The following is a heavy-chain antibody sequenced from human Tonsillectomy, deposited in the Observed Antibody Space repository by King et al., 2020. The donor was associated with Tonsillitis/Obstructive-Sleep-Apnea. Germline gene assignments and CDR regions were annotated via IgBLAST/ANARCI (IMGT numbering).Heavy chain of an antibody. CDR1: GYTFTGYY. D-gene: IGHD4-11*01. V-gene: IGHV1-2*06. Sequence: QLAQSGAEVKKPGASVKVSCKASGYTFTGYYLHWVRQAPGQGLEWMGRIKPNSGGTNYAQKFQGRVTMTRDTSISTAYMELSTRRSDCTAVYYCARDSSNPHSYFYYMDVWGKGTTVTVSS. CDR3: ARDSSNPHSYFYYMDV. J-gene: IGHJ6*03. CDR2: IKPNSGGT.